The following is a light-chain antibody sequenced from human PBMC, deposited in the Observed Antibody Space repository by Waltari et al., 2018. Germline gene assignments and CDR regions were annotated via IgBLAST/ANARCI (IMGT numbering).Light chain of an antibody. CDR2: KDS. V-gene: IGLV1-47*01. CDR1: HSNIGSNY. J-gene: IGLJ1*01. CDR3: AAWDDSLSGPI. Sequence: QSVLTQPPSASGTPGQRVTISCSGSHSNIGSNYVYCYQQLPGTAPKLLIYKDSQRPSGVPDRFSGSKSGTSASLAISGLRSEDEADYYCAAWDDSLSGPIFATGTKVTV.